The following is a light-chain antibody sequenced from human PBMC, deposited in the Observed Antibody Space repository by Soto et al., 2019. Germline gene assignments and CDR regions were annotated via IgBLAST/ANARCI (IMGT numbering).Light chain of an antibody. CDR3: QQYGSSPKT. CDR2: GAS. CDR1: QSVSSN. J-gene: IGKJ1*01. Sequence: EIVMTQSPATLSVSPGERATLSCRASQSVSSNLAWYQQKPGQAPSLLIYGASTRATGTPARFSGSGSGTEFTLTISSLQSEDFAVYYCQQYGSSPKTFGQGTKVEIK. V-gene: IGKV3-15*01.